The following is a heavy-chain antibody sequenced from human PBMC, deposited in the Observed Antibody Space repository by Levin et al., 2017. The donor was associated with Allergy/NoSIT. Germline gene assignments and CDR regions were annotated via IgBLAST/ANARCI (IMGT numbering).Heavy chain of an antibody. V-gene: IGHV3-30*18. Sequence: GGSLRFSCVASGFTFSSYGIHWVRQAPGKGLEWVAVISNDGGDKKNGDSVKGRFTVSRDNSKNTLYLQMNSLRPEDTAVYSCAKDLRAAAAAYYFDYWGQGTLVTVSS. J-gene: IGHJ4*02. CDR1: GFTFSSYG. CDR3: AKDLRAAAAAYYFDY. CDR2: ISNDGGDK. D-gene: IGHD2-2*01.